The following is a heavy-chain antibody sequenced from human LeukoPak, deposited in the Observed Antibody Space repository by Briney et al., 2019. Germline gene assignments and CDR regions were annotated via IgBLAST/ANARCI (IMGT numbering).Heavy chain of an antibody. CDR1: GFTFSSYW. D-gene: IGHD1-26*01. CDR2: IYSGGST. Sequence: PGGSLRLSCAASGFTFSSYWMHWVRQAPGKGLEWVSVIYSGGSTYYADSVKGRFTISRDNSKNTLYLQMNSLRAEDTAVYYCASGSPFDYWGQGTLVTVSS. CDR3: ASGSPFDY. J-gene: IGHJ4*02. V-gene: IGHV3-53*01.